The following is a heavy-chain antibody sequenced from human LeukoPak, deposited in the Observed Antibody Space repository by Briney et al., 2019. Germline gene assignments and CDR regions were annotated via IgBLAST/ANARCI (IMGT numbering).Heavy chain of an antibody. CDR2: IYSGDTT. D-gene: IGHD6-6*01. Sequence: GGSLRLSCAASGFTVSSNYMSWVRQAPGKGLEWVSLIYSGDTTYYADSVKGRFTISRDNSKNTLYLQMNSLRAEDTAVYYCARDLAAPYGNWFDAWGQESLVAVSS. CDR3: ARDLAAPYGNWFDA. J-gene: IGHJ5*02. CDR1: GFTVSSNY. V-gene: IGHV3-53*01.